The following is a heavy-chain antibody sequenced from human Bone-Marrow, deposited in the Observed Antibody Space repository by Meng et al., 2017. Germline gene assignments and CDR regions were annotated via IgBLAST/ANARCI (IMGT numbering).Heavy chain of an antibody. CDR3: AKDRSSSDFSAFDY. J-gene: IGHJ4*02. CDR2: ISGSGGST. Sequence: GESLKISCAASGFTFSSYAMSWVRQAPGKGLEWVSAISGSGGSTYYADSVKGRFTIPRDNSKNTLYLQMNSLRAEDTAVYYCAKDRSSSDFSAFDYWGQGTLVTVSS. V-gene: IGHV3-23*01. CDR1: GFTFSSYA. D-gene: IGHD6-13*01.